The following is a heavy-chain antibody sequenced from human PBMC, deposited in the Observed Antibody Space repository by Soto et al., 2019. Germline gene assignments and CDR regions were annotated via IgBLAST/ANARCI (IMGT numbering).Heavy chain of an antibody. D-gene: IGHD5-12*01. V-gene: IGHV3-33*01. CDR2: IWYDGSNK. CDR1: GFTFSSYG. CDR3: ARGYSGYDAESNFDY. J-gene: IGHJ4*02. Sequence: VQLVESGGGVVQPGRSLRLSCAASGFTFSSYGMHWVRQAPGKGLEWVAVIWYDGSNKYYADSVKGRFTISRDNSKNTLYLQMNSLRAEDTAVYYCARGYSGYDAESNFDYWGQGTLVTVSS.